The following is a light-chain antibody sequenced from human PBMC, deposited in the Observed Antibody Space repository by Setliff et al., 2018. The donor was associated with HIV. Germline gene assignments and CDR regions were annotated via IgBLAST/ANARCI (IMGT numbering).Light chain of an antibody. CDR2: DVS. V-gene: IGLV2-11*01. J-gene: IGLJ1*01. Sequence: QSVLTQPRSVSGSPRQSVTISCTGTTSDVGGYNFVSWYQHHPGKAPKLMIFDVSNRPSGVPDRFSGSKSGNTASLTISGLRADDEAVYFCCSYAGSHTFVFGTGTKVTVL. CDR1: TSDVGGYNF. CDR3: CSYAGSHTFV.